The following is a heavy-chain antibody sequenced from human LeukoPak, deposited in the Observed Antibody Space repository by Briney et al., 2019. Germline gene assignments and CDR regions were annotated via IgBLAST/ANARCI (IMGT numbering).Heavy chain of an antibody. CDR1: GFTFSSYA. Sequence: GGSLRLSCAASGFTFSSYAMSWVRQAPGKGLEWVSAISGSGGSTYYADSVKGRFTISRDNSKNTLYLQMNSLRAEDTAVYYCAKIAAAGTRIQYYYYAMDVWGQGTTVTVSS. CDR2: ISGSGGST. CDR3: AKIAAAGTRIQYYYYAMDV. V-gene: IGHV3-23*01. D-gene: IGHD6-13*01. J-gene: IGHJ6*02.